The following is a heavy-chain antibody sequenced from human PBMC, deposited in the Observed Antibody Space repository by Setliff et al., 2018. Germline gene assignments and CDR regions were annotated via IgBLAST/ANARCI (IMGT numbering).Heavy chain of an antibody. CDR3: ARHGRFCDFTDYFPNWFDP. Sequence: SETLSLTCTVSGGSVRTSSYYWGWIRQSPGKGLEWIGSIYFTGNTYYSPFLKSRVTISADTSKNQFSLKLTSLTATDTAIYYCARHGRFCDFTDYFPNWFDPWGQGTLVTVSS. CDR2: IYFTGNT. J-gene: IGHJ5*01. CDR1: GGSVRTSSYY. D-gene: IGHD3-9*01. V-gene: IGHV4-39*01.